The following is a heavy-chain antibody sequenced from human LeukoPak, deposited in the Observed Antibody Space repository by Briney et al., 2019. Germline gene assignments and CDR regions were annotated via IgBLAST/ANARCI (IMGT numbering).Heavy chain of an antibody. J-gene: IGHJ4*02. Sequence: PVGSLRLSCAASGFTFDDYGMSWVRQAPGKGLEWVSGINWNGGSTGYADSVKGRFTISRDNAKNSLYLQMNSLRAEDTALYYCARDRSTYYYYSSGYSYYFDYWGQGTLVTVSS. CDR3: ARDRSTYYYYSSGYSYYFDY. CDR2: INWNGGST. V-gene: IGHV3-20*04. D-gene: IGHD3-22*01. CDR1: GFTFDDYG.